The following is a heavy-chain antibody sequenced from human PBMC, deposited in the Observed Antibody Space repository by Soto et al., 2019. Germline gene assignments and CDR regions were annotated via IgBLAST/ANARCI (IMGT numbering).Heavy chain of an antibody. CDR2: MNPGSGKT. D-gene: IGHD3-22*01. Sequence: ASVKVSCKASGYTFINFDISWVRQAAGQGLEWLGWMNPGSGKTSYARKFQGRVTITRDASTSTAYMELSSLRSEDTAVYYCAREDSSGYYRFDYWGQGTLVTVSS. CDR3: AREDSSGYYRFDY. J-gene: IGHJ4*02. CDR1: GYTFINFD. V-gene: IGHV1-8*03.